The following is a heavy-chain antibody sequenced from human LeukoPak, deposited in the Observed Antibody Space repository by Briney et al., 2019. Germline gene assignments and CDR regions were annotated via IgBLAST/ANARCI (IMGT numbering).Heavy chain of an antibody. CDR2: ISYDGSNK. Sequence: SCKASGGAFSSYGMHWVRQAPGKGLEWVAVISYDGSNKYYADSVKGRFTISRDNSKNTLYLQMNSLRAEDTAVYYCAKDHGYSSSWYQVGYWGQGTLVTVSS. D-gene: IGHD6-13*01. J-gene: IGHJ4*02. V-gene: IGHV3-30*18. CDR3: AKDHGYSSSWYQVGY. CDR1: GGAFSSYG.